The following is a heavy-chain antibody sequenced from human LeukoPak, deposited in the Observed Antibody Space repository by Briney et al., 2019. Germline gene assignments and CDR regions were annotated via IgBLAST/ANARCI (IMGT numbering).Heavy chain of an antibody. CDR1: GGSFSGYY. CDR3: ARRRATFRNFDY. Sequence: PSETLSLTCAVYGGSFSGYYWSWIRQPPGKGLEWIGEINHSGSTNYNPSLKSRVTISVDTSKNQFSLKPSSVTAADTAVYYCARRRATFRNFDYWGQGTLVTVSS. J-gene: IGHJ4*02. V-gene: IGHV4-34*01. CDR2: INHSGST.